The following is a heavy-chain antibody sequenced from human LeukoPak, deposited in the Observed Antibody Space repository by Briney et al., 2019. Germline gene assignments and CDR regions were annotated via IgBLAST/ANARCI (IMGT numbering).Heavy chain of an antibody. CDR2: INHSGST. CDR3: ARGDYYYDSSGFSPGHDAFDI. D-gene: IGHD3-22*01. CDR1: GGSFSGYY. J-gene: IGHJ3*02. Sequence: SETLSLTCAVYGGSFSGYYWSWIRQPPGKGLESIGEINHSGSTNYNPSLKSRVTISVDTSKNQFSLKLSSVTAADTAVYYCARGDYYYDSSGFSPGHDAFDIWGQGTMVTVSS. V-gene: IGHV4-34*01.